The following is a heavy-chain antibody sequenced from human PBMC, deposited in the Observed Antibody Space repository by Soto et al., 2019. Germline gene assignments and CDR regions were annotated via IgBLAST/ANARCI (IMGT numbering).Heavy chain of an antibody. CDR1: GFTFSIYA. Sequence: EVQLLESGGGLVQPGGSLRLSCAASGFTFSIYAMTWVRQAPGKGLEWVSTTGGSGRTTYYADSVKGRFIVSRDNSKNTLDLQMSSLRAEDTAVYYCATVHNTSRSFDYWGQGTLVTVSS. V-gene: IGHV3-23*01. CDR2: TGGSGRTT. CDR3: ATVHNTSRSFDY. J-gene: IGHJ4*02. D-gene: IGHD1-20*01.